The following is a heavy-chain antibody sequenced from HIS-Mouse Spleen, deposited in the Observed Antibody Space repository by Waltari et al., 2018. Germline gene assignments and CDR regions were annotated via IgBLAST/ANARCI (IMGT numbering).Heavy chain of an antibody. CDR3: AKGWGDIVATIDY. Sequence: EVQLVESGGGLVQPGRSLRLSCAASGFTFDDYAMHWVRQAPGKGLEWGSGRSCNSGSRGCADSVKRRFTISRDNAKNSLYLQMNSLGAEDTALYYCAKGWGDIVATIDYWGQGTLVTVSS. CDR2: RSCNSGSR. V-gene: IGHV3-9*01. D-gene: IGHD5-12*01. CDR1: GFTFDDYA. J-gene: IGHJ4*02.